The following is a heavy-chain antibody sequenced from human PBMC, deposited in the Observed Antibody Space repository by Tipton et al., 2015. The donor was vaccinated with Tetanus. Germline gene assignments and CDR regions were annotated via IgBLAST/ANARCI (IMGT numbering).Heavy chain of an antibody. J-gene: IGHJ4*02. Sequence: TLSLTCSVSGGSVSRSGHYWTWIRQTPGKEPEWVGYVYHSGATNYQPSLKSRLAISADTSKNQFSLNLRSVITADTAVYYWARANNDYPKKGPFDYWGQGILVIVSS. CDR1: GGSVSRSGHY. CDR2: VYHSGAT. V-gene: IGHV4-61*08. D-gene: IGHD5-12*01. CDR3: ARANNDYPKKGPFDY.